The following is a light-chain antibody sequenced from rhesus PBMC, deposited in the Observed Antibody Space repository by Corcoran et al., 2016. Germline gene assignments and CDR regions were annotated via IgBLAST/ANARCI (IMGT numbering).Light chain of an antibody. V-gene: IGKV1-22*01. CDR1: QSIGTW. Sequence: DIQMTQSPSSLSASVGDTVTITCRASQSIGTWLGWYQQKEGKAPELLIYKASSLQSGVPSRFSGSGSETDFTLTISSLQSEDFATYYCQQYSSSPYSFGQGTKVEIK. CDR3: QQYSSSPYS. J-gene: IGKJ2*01. CDR2: KAS.